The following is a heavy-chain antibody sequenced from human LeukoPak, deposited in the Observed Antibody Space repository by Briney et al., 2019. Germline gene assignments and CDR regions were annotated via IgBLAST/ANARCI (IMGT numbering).Heavy chain of an antibody. CDR2: IGSSGNTI. D-gene: IGHD2-21*01. CDR3: VRDVWGDRDGYFDY. J-gene: IGHJ4*02. Sequence: TGGSLRLSCAASGFTFSNYDMNWVRQAPGKGLEWVSYIGSSGNTILYADSVKGRFTISRDNAKNTLYLQMNSLRAEDTAVYYCVRDVWGDRDGYFDYWGQGTLVTVSS. CDR1: GFTFSNYD. V-gene: IGHV3-48*03.